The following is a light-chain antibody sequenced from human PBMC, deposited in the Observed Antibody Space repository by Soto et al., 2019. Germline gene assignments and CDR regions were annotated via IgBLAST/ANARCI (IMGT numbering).Light chain of an antibody. Sequence: EIVMTQSPATLSVSPGERATLSCRASQSVSSNLAWYQQKPCQAPRLLIYGASTRATGIPARFSGSGSGTEFTLTISSLQSEDFAVYYCQQYNNWPPVTFGPGTKVDIK. J-gene: IGKJ3*01. V-gene: IGKV3-15*01. CDR2: GAS. CDR1: QSVSSN. CDR3: QQYNNWPPVT.